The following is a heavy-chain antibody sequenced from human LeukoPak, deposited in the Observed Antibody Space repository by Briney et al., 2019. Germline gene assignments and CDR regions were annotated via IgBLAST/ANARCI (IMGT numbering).Heavy chain of an antibody. V-gene: IGHV3-23*01. CDR3: EGTYYYDSSDDY. CDR1: GFTFRSYA. J-gene: IGHJ4*02. D-gene: IGHD3-22*01. Sequence: GGSLRLSCAASGFTFRSYAMSWVRQAPGKGLEWVLAISGSGTNTYYADSVKGRFTISRDNSKNTLYLQMNSLRAEDTAVYYCEGTYYYDSSDDYWGQGTLVTVSS. CDR2: ISGSGTNT.